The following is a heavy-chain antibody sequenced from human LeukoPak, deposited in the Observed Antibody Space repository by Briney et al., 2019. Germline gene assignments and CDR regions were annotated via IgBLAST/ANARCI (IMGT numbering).Heavy chain of an antibody. CDR1: GGSISSYY. J-gene: IGHJ4*02. CDR3: ARDRDSSGWYEGFDY. CDR2: IYTSGST. V-gene: IGHV4-4*07. D-gene: IGHD6-19*01. Sequence: SETLSLTCTVSGGSISSYYWSWIRQPAGKGLEWIGRIYTSGSTNYNPSLKSRVTMSVDTSKNQFSLKLSSVTAADTAVYYCARDRDSSGWYEGFDYWGQGTLVTVSS.